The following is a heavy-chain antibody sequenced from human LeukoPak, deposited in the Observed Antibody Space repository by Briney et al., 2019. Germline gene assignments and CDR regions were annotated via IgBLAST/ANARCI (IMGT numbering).Heavy chain of an antibody. Sequence: PGGSLRLSCAASGFTFSKYSMNWVRQAPGKGLEWVSYISSSSRTIYYADSVKGRFTISRDNSKNTLYLQMNSLRAEDTAVYYCAKDLRIAAAGTALGYWGQGTLVTVSS. D-gene: IGHD6-13*01. CDR1: GFTFSKYS. J-gene: IGHJ4*02. V-gene: IGHV3-48*01. CDR3: AKDLRIAAAGTALGY. CDR2: ISSSSRTI.